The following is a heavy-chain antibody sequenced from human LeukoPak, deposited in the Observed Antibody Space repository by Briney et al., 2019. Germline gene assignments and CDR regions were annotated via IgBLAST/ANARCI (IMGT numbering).Heavy chain of an antibody. CDR2: IYSGGST. V-gene: IGHV3-66*01. CDR3: ARGYCSSTSCYAGGFGYYYYGMDV. D-gene: IGHD2-2*01. CDR1: GFTFSSYA. J-gene: IGHJ6*02. Sequence: GGSLRLSCAASGFTFSSYAMSWVRQAPGKGLEWVSVIYSGGSTYYADSVKGRFTISRDNSKNTLYLQMNSLRAEDTAVYYCARGYCSSTSCYAGGFGYYYYGMDVWGQGTTVTVSS.